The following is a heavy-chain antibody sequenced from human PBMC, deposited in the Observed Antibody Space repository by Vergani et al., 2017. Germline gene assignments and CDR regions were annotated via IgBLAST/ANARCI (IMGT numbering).Heavy chain of an antibody. CDR2: LCPSGST. CDR1: GSPISYWC. D-gene: IGHD7-27*01. CDR3: ATGAGPFDI. V-gene: IGHV4-4*07. J-gene: IGHJ4*02. Sequence: QVQMQESGPGLVKTSETLSLTCSASGSPISYWCWSWLRQPAGKGLEWIGRLCPSGSTNYKPSLKSRVTMSIDTSKNQFSLKLTSVTAADTAMYYCATGAGPFDIGGKGTLVTVSS.